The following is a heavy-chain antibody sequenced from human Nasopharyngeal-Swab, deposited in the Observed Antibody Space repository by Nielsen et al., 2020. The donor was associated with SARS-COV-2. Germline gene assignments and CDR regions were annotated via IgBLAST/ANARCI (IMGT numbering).Heavy chain of an antibody. CDR3: ASQGIAAAGTQRYYYYYGMDV. CDR1: GYSFTSYW. V-gene: IGHV5-10-1*01. Sequence: GEFLKISCKGSGYSFTSYWISWVRQMPGKGLEWMGRIDPSDSYTNYSPSFQGHVTISADKSISTAYLQWSSLKASDTAMYYCASQGIAAAGTQRYYYYYGMDVWGQGTTVTVSS. CDR2: IDPSDSYT. J-gene: IGHJ6*02. D-gene: IGHD6-13*01.